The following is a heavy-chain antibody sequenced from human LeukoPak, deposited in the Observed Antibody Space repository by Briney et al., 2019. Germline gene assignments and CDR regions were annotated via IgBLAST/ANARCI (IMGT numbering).Heavy chain of an antibody. D-gene: IGHD2-15*01. Sequence: GGSLRLSCAASGFTFSNAWMNWVRQAPGKGLEWVGRIKSKTDGGTTGFAAPVKGRFTISRDDSKNTLYLQMNSLRVEDTAVYYCARYSWTETTFLWGQGTLVTVSS. CDR3: ARYSWTETTFL. CDR2: IKSKTDGGTT. CDR1: GFTFSNAW. V-gene: IGHV3-15*07. J-gene: IGHJ4*02.